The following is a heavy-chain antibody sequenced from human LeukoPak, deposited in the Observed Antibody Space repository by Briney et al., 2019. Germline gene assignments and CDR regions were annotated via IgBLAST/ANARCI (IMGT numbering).Heavy chain of an antibody. CDR1: GFTFSSYE. Sequence: AGGSLRLSCAASGFTFSSYEMNWVRQAPGKGLEWVAYISSSGSNIYYADSVKGRFTISRDNAKNPLYLQMNSLRAEDTAVYYCARDREGSHYATWIQLCDYWGQGALVTVSS. J-gene: IGHJ4*02. CDR2: ISSSGSNI. D-gene: IGHD5-18*01. CDR3: ARDREGSHYATWIQLCDY. V-gene: IGHV3-48*03.